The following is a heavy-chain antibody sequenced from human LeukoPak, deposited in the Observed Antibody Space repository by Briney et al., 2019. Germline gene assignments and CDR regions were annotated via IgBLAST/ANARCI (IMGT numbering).Heavy chain of an antibody. CDR3: ARDDGGRFSFFDY. V-gene: IGHV3-30*03. J-gene: IGHJ4*02. CDR1: GFSFSSYG. D-gene: IGHD1-26*01. Sequence: GRSLRLSCAASGFSFSSYGMHWVRQAPGKGLEWVAVIPYDGSNTYYADSVKGRFTISRDNSKNTLYLQMDSLRAEDTAVYYCARDDGGRFSFFDYWGQGTLVTVSS. CDR2: IPYDGSNT.